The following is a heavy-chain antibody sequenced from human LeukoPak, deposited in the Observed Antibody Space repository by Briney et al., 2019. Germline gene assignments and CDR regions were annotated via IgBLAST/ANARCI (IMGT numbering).Heavy chain of an antibody. J-gene: IGHJ4*02. V-gene: IGHV3-66*02. CDR2: IYSGGST. Sequence: PGGSLRLSCAASGFTVSSNYMSWVRQAPGEGLEWVSVIYSGGSTYYADSVKGRFTISRDNSKNTLYLQMNSLRAEDTAVYYCARATIYDILTGYYYYYFDYWGQGTLVTVSS. CDR1: GFTVSSNY. CDR3: ARATIYDILTGYYYYYFDY. D-gene: IGHD3-9*01.